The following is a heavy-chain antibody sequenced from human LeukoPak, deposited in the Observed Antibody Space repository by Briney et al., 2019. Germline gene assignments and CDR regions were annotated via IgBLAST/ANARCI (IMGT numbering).Heavy chain of an antibody. CDR1: GYTFTNYA. J-gene: IGHJ4*02. CDR2: IHPSTGNP. V-gene: IGHV7-4-1*02. D-gene: IGHD3-16*02. CDR3: ARAYQRLGELSLPDY. Sequence: ASVKVSCKASGYTFTNYAMNWVRQAPGQGLEWMGWIHPSTGNPTYAQDFTGRFVSSLDTSVSTTYLQISSLKAEDTAVYYCARAYQRLGELSLPDYWGQGTLVTVSS.